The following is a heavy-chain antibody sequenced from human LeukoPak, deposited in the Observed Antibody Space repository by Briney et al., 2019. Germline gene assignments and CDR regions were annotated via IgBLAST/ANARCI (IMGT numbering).Heavy chain of an antibody. V-gene: IGHV4-39*01. CDR1: GGSFSSSNHH. J-gene: IGHJ4*02. CDR3: ASLTSLTPWD. CDR2: IYHSGST. Sequence: PSETLSLTCSVSGGSFSSSNHHWGWIRQPPGKALEWIGSIYHSGSTYYRPSLKSRVTISVDTSKNQFSVKLFSVTAADTAVYYCASLTSLTPWDWGQGTLVTVSS. D-gene: IGHD4-17*01.